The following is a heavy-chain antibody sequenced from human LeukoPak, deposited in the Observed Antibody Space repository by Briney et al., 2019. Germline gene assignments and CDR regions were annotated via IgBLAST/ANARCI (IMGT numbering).Heavy chain of an antibody. J-gene: IGHJ4*02. V-gene: IGHV3-11*01. CDR3: ARPGWVLVTATFLDY. CDR2: ISGSGTTI. CDR1: GFTFSDYY. D-gene: IGHD2-15*01. Sequence: GGSLRLSCVASGFTFSDYYMSWIRQAPGKGLEWISYISGSGTTIYYADSVKGRFTISRDNAKNSLYLQMNSLRAEDTAVYYCARPGWVLVTATFLDYWGQGALVTVSS.